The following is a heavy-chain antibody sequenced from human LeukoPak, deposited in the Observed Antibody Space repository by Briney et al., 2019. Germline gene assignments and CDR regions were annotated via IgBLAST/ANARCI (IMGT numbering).Heavy chain of an antibody. CDR1: GYTFTNYG. V-gene: IGHV1-18*01. J-gene: IGHJ4*02. CDR3: ARYNSMFRGVTTSDY. D-gene: IGHD3-10*01. CDR2: SAYNGNT. Sequence: ASVKVSCKASGYTFTNYGFNWVRQVPGQGLEWMGNSAYNGNTNYAQKFQDRVTMTTDTSTSTAYMELRSLRSDDTAVYYCARYNSMFRGVTTSDYWGQGTLVTVSS.